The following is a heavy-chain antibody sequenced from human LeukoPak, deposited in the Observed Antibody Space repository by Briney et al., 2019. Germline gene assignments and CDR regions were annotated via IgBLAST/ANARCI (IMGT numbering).Heavy chain of an antibody. Sequence: GGSLRLSCAASGFTFSSYGMHWVRRAPGKGLEWVAVISYDGSNKYYADSVKGRFTISRDNSKNTLCLQMNSLRAEDTAVYYCAKEEHDSSGYYLWGQGTLVTVSS. CDR1: GFTFSSYG. J-gene: IGHJ5*02. CDR2: ISYDGSNK. CDR3: AKEEHDSSGYYL. D-gene: IGHD3-22*01. V-gene: IGHV3-30*18.